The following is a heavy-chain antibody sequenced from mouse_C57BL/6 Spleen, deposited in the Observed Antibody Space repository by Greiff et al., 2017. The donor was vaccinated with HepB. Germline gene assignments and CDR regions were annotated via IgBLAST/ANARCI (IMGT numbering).Heavy chain of an antibody. CDR3: ATYRYYGSDWYFSV. CDR1: GFTFSSYA. D-gene: IGHD1-1*01. Sequence: EVQLVESGGGLVKPGGSLKLSCAASGFTFSSYAMSWVRQTPEKRLEWVATISDGGSYTYYPDNVKGRFTISRDNAKNNLYLQMSHLKSEDTAMYYCATYRYYGSDWYFSVWRTGTTVTVSS. J-gene: IGHJ1*03. V-gene: IGHV5-4*01. CDR2: ISDGGSYT.